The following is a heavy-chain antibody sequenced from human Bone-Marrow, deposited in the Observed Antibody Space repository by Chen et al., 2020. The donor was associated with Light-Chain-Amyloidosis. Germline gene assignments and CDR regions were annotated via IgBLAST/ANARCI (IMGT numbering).Heavy chain of an antibody. V-gene: IGHV5-51*01. CDR2: IYPDASDA. CDR1: GYTFPNYW. CDR3: ARRMDGYNFDY. J-gene: IGHJ4*02. Sequence: EVQLEQSGPEVKKPGESLKISCKGSGYTFPNYWIGWVRQMPGKGLELMGVIYPDASDARYSPSFYRQFTISAHKSITTAYLQWRSLKASDTAMYYCARRMDGYNFDYWGQGTLVTVSS. D-gene: IGHD5-12*01.